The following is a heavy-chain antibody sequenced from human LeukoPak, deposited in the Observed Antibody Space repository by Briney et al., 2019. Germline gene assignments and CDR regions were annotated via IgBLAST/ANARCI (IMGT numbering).Heavy chain of an antibody. D-gene: IGHD4-17*01. Sequence: GESLKISCKGFGYSFTSFWIGWVRQKPGKGLEWMGIINPGDSETRYSPSFRGQVTISADKSITTAFLHWNSLKASDTAMYYCAGRNVGDYSYNFDSWGQGTLVTVSS. CDR3: AGRNVGDYSYNFDS. CDR1: GYSFTSFW. J-gene: IGHJ4*02. V-gene: IGHV5-51*01. CDR2: INPGDSET.